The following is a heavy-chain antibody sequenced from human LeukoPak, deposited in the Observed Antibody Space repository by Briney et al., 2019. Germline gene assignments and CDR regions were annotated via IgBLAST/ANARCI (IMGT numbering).Heavy chain of an antibody. CDR3: ASRYSSGWYGPFDY. D-gene: IGHD6-19*01. J-gene: IGHJ4*02. CDR1: GFTFSSYE. Sequence: PGGSLRLSCAASGFTFSSYEMNWVRQAPGKGLEWVSYISSSGSTIYYADSVKGRFTISRDNSKNTLYLQMNSLRAEDTAVYYCASRYSSGWYGPFDYWGQGTLVTVSS. V-gene: IGHV3-48*03. CDR2: ISSSGSTI.